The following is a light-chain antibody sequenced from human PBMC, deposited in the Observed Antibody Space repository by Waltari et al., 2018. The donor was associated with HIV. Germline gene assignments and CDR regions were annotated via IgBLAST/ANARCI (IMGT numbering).Light chain of an antibody. V-gene: IGLV3-25*03. J-gene: IGLJ2*01. CDR1: ALPSQF. Sequence: SYELAQPPSVSVSPGQTARLTCSGDALPSQFVYWYQQKPGQAPIVVSYTDVERPSGVTDLCSVFISGTTATLTISAVQAEDEADYYCQSADITGTLGVFGGGTRLTV. CDR3: QSADITGTLGV. CDR2: TDV.